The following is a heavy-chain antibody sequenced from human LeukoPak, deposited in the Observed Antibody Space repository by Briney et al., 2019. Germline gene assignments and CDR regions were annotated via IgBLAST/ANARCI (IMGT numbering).Heavy chain of an antibody. CDR1: GGSISSGTYY. Sequence: PSETLSLTCTVSGGSISSGTYYWGYIRQPAGKGLEWIGRISTSGSTNYNPSLKSRVSISVDTSNQQSSLQLSSVTAADTAVYYCAREGKAYGDYGSDYWGQGTLVTVSS. J-gene: IGHJ4*02. CDR3: AREGKAYGDYGSDY. V-gene: IGHV4-61*02. CDR2: ISTSGST. D-gene: IGHD4-17*01.